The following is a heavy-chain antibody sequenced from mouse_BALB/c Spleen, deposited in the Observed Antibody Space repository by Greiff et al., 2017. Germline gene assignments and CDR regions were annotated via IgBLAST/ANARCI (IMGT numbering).Heavy chain of an antibody. Sequence: QVQLQQPGAELVKPGTSVKLSCTASGYNFTSYWINWVKLRPGQGLEWMGDIYPGSGSTNYNEKFKSKATLTVDTSSSTAYMQLSSLASEDSALYYCARFGWYDEREDYFDYWGQGTTLTVSS. CDR2: IYPGSGST. CDR1: GYNFTSYW. V-gene: IGHV1-55*01. CDR3: ARFGWYDEREDYFDY. J-gene: IGHJ2*01. D-gene: IGHD2-14*01.